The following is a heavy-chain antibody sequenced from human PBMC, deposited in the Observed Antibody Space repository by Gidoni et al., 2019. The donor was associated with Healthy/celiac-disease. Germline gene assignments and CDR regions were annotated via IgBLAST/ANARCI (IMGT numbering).Heavy chain of an antibody. J-gene: IGHJ4*02. CDR3: ARGWVYDFWSGYYESNPHYFDY. CDR1: GVSFSDYY. Sequence: QVQLQQWCAGLLKPSETLSLTCAVYGVSFSDYYLSWIRQPPGKGLEWIGEINHSGSTNYNPSLKSRVTISVDTSKNQFSLKLSSVTAADTAVYYCARGWVYDFWSGYYESNPHYFDYWGQGTLVTVSS. D-gene: IGHD3-3*01. V-gene: IGHV4-34*01. CDR2: INHSGST.